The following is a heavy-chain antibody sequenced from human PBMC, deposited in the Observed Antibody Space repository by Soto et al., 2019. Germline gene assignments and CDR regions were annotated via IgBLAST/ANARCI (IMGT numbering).Heavy chain of an antibody. V-gene: IGHV1-58*01. D-gene: IGHD6-6*01. CDR3: AATSSIAARLLDY. CDR2: IVVGSGNT. J-gene: IGHJ4*02. Sequence: SVKVSCKASGFTFTSSAVQWVRQARGQRLEWIGWIVVGSGNTNYAQKFQERVTITRDMSTSTAYMELSSLRSEDTAVYYCAATSSIAARLLDYWGQGTLVTVSS. CDR1: GFTFTSSA.